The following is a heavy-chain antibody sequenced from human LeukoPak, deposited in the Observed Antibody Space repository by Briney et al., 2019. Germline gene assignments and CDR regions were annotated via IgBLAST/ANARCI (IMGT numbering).Heavy chain of an antibody. V-gene: IGHV1-2*02. CDR1: GYTFTGYY. CDR3: ARQASIAARPIPDY. J-gene: IGHJ4*02. Sequence: ASVKVSCKASGYTFTGYYMHWVRQAPGQGLEWMGWINPNSGGTNYAQKFQGRVTMTRDTSISTAYMELSRLRSDDTAVYYCARQASIAARPIPDYWGQGTLVTVSS. D-gene: IGHD6-6*01. CDR2: INPNSGGT.